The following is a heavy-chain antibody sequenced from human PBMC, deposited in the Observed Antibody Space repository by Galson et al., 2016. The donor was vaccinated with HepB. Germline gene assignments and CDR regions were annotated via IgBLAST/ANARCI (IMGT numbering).Heavy chain of an antibody. CDR3: ARDGRHTPMTINNWFDP. J-gene: IGHJ5*02. D-gene: IGHD5-18*01. CDR1: GFTLEGYT. CDR2: ISWDGGST. Sequence: SLRLSCAVSGFTLEGYTMHWVRQFPGKGLEWVSLISWDGGSTYYAASVNGRFTVSRDNSEKSLYLQMNSLRTEDTALYYCARDGRHTPMTINNWFDPWGQGTLVTVSS. V-gene: IGHV3-43*01.